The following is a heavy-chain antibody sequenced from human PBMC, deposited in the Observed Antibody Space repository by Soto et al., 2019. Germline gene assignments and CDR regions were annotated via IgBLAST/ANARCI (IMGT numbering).Heavy chain of an antibody. V-gene: IGHV1-69*13. Sequence: ASVKVSCKASGGTFSSYAISWVRQAPGQGLEWMGGIIPIFGTANYAQKFQGRVTITADESTSTAYMELSSLRSEDTAVYYCARGSAGVVSPLHHHFDPWGQGTLVTVSS. J-gene: IGHJ5*02. CDR3: ARGSAGVVSPLHHHFDP. CDR1: GGTFSSYA. D-gene: IGHD2-15*01. CDR2: IIPIFGTA.